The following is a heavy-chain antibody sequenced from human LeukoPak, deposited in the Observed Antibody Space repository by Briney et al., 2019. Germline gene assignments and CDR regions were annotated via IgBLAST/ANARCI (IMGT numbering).Heavy chain of an antibody. CDR3: ARDSVSGSRAFDP. CDR2: ISSSSSYI. Sequence: GGSLRLSCAASRFTFSSYSMNWVRQAPGKGLEWVSSISSSSSYIYYADSVKGRFTISRDNAKNSLYLQMNSLRAEDTAVYYCARDSVSGSRAFDPWGQGTLVTVSS. CDR1: RFTFSSYS. D-gene: IGHD1-26*01. J-gene: IGHJ5*02. V-gene: IGHV3-21*01.